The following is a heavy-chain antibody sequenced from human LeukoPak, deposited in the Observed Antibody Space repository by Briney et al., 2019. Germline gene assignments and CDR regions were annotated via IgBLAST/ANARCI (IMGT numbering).Heavy chain of an antibody. D-gene: IGHD3-3*01. V-gene: IGHV3-30-3*01. Sequence: GRSLRLSCAASGFTFSSYAMHWVRQAPGKGLEWVAVISYDGSNKYYADSVKGRFTISRDNSKNTLYLQMNSLRAEDTAVYYCARAIRGALRFLEWPLDIWGQGTMVTVSS. CDR3: ARAIRGALRFLEWPLDI. CDR2: ISYDGSNK. CDR1: GFTFSSYA. J-gene: IGHJ3*02.